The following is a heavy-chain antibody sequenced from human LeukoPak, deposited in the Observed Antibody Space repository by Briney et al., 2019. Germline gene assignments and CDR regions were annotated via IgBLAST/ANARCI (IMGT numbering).Heavy chain of an antibody. CDR3: ARGPPRGKYYYMDV. CDR2: IGTASDT. Sequence: GSLRLSCAASGFTFSSFDMHWVRQPTGQGLEWVSTIGTASDTYYPGSVEGRFTLSRDNAKNSLYLQMNSLTAGDTAVYYCARGPPRGKYYYMDVWGKGTTVIVSS. V-gene: IGHV3-13*01. CDR1: GFTFSSFD. D-gene: IGHD1-1*01. J-gene: IGHJ6*03.